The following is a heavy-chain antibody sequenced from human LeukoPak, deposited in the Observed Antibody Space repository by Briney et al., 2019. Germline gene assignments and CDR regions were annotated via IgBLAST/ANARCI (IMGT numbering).Heavy chain of an antibody. CDR2: ISQSGTT. CDR1: GGSISSSGYY. J-gene: IGHJ4*02. V-gene: IGHV4-39*01. CDR3: ARRRVVARGYFDY. Sequence: SETLSLTCTVSGGSISSSGYYWDWIRQPPEKGLEWIGSISQSGTTYYNPPLKSRVTIFVDTSKSQFSLKLNSVTAADTAVYYCARRRVVARGYFDYWGQGVLVTVSS. D-gene: IGHD2-15*01.